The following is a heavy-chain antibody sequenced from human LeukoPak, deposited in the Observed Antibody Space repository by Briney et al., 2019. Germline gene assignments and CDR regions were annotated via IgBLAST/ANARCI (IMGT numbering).Heavy chain of an antibody. Sequence: PSETLSLTCTVSGGSISSYYWSWIRQPPGKGLEWIGYIYYSGSTNYNPSLKSRVTISVDTSKNQFSLKLSSVTAADTAVYYCARDGYSSSWYYFDNWGQGTLVTVSS. CDR2: IYYSGST. D-gene: IGHD6-13*01. CDR3: ARDGYSSSWYYFDN. J-gene: IGHJ4*02. V-gene: IGHV4-59*01. CDR1: GGSISSYY.